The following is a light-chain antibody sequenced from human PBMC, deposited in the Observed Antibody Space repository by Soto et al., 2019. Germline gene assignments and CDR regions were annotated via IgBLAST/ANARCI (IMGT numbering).Light chain of an antibody. V-gene: IGKV3-20*01. CDR2: HAS. CDR1: QSVTSGY. Sequence: EIVFTQSPGTLSLSPGDRATISCRASQSVTSGYLAWYQQQPNQAPRLLVDHASSRATGIPDRFTGSGSGTDFTLTISRLEPEDFAVYYCHQHGTSPFIFCPGTKVDIK. CDR3: HQHGTSPFI. J-gene: IGKJ3*01.